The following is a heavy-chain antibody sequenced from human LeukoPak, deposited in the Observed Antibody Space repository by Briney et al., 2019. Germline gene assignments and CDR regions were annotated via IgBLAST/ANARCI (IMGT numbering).Heavy chain of an antibody. D-gene: IGHD6-13*01. V-gene: IGHV1-2*02. CDR1: GYTFTGYY. CDR2: INPNSGGT. J-gene: IGHJ4*02. Sequence: ASVKVSCKASGYTFTGYYMHWVRQAPGQGLEWMGWINPNSGGTNYAQKFRGRVTMTRDTSISTAYMELSRLRSDDTAVYYCARGVYIAAAQYGYWGQGTLVTVSS. CDR3: ARGVYIAAAQYGY.